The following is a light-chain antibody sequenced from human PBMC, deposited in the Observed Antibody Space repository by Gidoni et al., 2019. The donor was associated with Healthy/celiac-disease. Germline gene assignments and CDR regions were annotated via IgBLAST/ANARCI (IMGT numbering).Light chain of an antibody. CDR1: SSDVGGYNY. CDR3: CSYAGSYTYV. Sequence: QSALTQPRSVSGSPGKSVTISCTVTSSDVGGYNYVSWYQQNPGKSPKLLIYDVSKRPSGFPDRFSGSKSGNTASLTISVLQAEDEADYYCCSYAGSYTYVFGTGTKVTVL. J-gene: IGLJ1*01. V-gene: IGLV2-11*01. CDR2: DVS.